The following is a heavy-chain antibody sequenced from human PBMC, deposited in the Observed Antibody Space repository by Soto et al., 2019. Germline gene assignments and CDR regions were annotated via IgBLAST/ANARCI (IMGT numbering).Heavy chain of an antibody. Sequence: QVQLVQSGAEVKKPGASVKVSCKASGSTFTSYAMHWVRQAPGQRLEWMGWINAGNGNTKYSQKFQGRVPITRDTFASTAYMDLSSPRSEGRAVYYWAIQAERGYNYGSWGQGTLVTVSS. CDR1: GSTFTSYA. CDR2: INAGNGNT. CDR3: AIQAERGYNYGS. J-gene: IGHJ4*02. V-gene: IGHV1-3*01. D-gene: IGHD5-12*01.